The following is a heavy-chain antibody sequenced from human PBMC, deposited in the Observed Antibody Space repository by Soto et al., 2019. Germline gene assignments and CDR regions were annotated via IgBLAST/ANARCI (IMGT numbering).Heavy chain of an antibody. CDR1: GFTFSSYG. D-gene: IGHD2-2*01. V-gene: IGHV3-30*18. Sequence: GGSLRLSCAASGFTFSSYGMHWVRQAPGKGLEWVAVISYDGSNKYYADSVKGRFTISRDNSKNTLYLQMNSLRAEDTAVYYCAKVDVGRSSTSCYVCPGYDYYGMDVWGQGTTVTVSS. CDR2: ISYDGSNK. J-gene: IGHJ6*02. CDR3: AKVDVGRSSTSCYVCPGYDYYGMDV.